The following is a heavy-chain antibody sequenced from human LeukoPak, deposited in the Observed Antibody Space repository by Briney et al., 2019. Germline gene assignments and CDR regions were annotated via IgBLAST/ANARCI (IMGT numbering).Heavy chain of an antibody. CDR2: ISSSSSYI. V-gene: IGHV3-21*01. J-gene: IGHJ4*02. D-gene: IGHD2-15*01. CDR1: GFTFSSHS. Sequence: GGSLRLSCAASGFTFSSHSMNWVRQAPGKGLEWVSSISSSSSYIYYADSVKGRFTISRDNAKNSLYLQMNSLRAEDTAVYYCARAFLGYCSGGSCYNAGYWGQGTLVTVSS. CDR3: ARAFLGYCSGGSCYNAGY.